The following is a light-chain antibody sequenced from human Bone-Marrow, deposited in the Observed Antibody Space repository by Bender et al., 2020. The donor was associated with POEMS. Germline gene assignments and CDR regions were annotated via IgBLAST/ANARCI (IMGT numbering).Light chain of an antibody. CDR2: DVV. CDR1: SSDVGGDNS. J-gene: IGLJ3*02. V-gene: IGLV2-14*03. CDR3: TSSTSTNTLV. Sequence: QSALSQPASMSGSPGQSITISCTGTSSDVGGDNSVSWYQQHPDKVPKLIIFDVVNRPSGVSSRFSASKSDNTASLTISGLQAEDEADYYCTSSTSTNTLVFGGGTKLTVL.